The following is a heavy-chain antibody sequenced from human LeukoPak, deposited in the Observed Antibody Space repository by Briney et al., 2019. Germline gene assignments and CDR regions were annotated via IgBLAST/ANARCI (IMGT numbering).Heavy chain of an antibody. J-gene: IGHJ4*02. D-gene: IGHD6-13*01. CDR3: ARLLHPQSTSWFIDY. CDR1: GGSFSGYY. V-gene: IGHV4-34*01. CDR2: INHSGST. Sequence: SETLSLTCAVYGGSFSGYYWSWIRQPPGKGLEWIGEINHSGSTNYNPSLKSRVTILVDTSKNQFSLKLSSVTAADTAVYYCARLLHPQSTSWFIDYWGQGALVTVSS.